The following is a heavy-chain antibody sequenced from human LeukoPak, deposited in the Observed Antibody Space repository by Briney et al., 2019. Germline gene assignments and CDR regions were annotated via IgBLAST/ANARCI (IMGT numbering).Heavy chain of an antibody. V-gene: IGHV1-69*01. D-gene: IGHD6-19*01. CDR1: GATFSSYA. Sequence: SVKLSCKASGATFSSYAISWVRQAPGQGLEWMGGIIPIFGTANYAQKFQGRVTITADESTSTAYMELSSLRSEDTAVYYCARALQGVAGTGGEFDYWGQGTLVTVSS. CDR3: ARALQGVAGTGGEFDY. CDR2: IIPIFGTA. J-gene: IGHJ4*02.